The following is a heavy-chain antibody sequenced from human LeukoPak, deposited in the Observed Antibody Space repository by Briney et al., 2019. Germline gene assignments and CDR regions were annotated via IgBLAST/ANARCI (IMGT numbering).Heavy chain of an antibody. CDR3: AREGTLVHYGMDV. J-gene: IGHJ6*02. Sequence: ASVKVSCKASGGTFSSYAISWVRQAPGQGLEWMGGIIPIFGTANYAQKFQGRVTITADESTSTAYMELSSLRSEDTAVYYCAREGTLVHYGMDVWGQGTTVTVSS. D-gene: IGHD1-14*01. CDR1: GGTFSSYA. V-gene: IGHV1-69*13. CDR2: IIPIFGTA.